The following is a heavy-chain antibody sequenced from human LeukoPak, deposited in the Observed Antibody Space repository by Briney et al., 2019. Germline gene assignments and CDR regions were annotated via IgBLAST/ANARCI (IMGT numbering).Heavy chain of an antibody. Sequence: PSETLSLTCTVSGGSISSGSYYWSWIRQPAGKGLEWIGRIYTSGSTNYNPSLKSRVTISVDTSKNQFSLKLSSVTAADTAVYYCARGGTYSGYDLVSDPRFRPRFDPWGQGTLVTVSS. D-gene: IGHD5-12*01. CDR3: ARGGTYSGYDLVSDPRFRPRFDP. CDR2: IYTSGST. V-gene: IGHV4-61*02. J-gene: IGHJ5*02. CDR1: GGSISSGSYY.